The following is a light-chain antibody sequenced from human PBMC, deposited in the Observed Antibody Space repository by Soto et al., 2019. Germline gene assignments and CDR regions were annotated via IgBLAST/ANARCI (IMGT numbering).Light chain of an antibody. Sequence: EIVVTQSPATLSLSPGERAALSCRASQSVSSYLAWYQQKPGQAPRLLIYDASNRATGIPARFSGSGSGTDFTLTISSLEPEDFAVYYCQQRSNWGHTFGGGTKVEIK. V-gene: IGKV3-11*01. CDR2: DAS. J-gene: IGKJ4*01. CDR3: QQRSNWGHT. CDR1: QSVSSY.